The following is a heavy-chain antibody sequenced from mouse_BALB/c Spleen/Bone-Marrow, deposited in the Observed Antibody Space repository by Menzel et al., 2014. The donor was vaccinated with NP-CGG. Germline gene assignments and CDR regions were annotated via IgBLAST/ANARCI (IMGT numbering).Heavy chain of an antibody. Sequence: EVQGVESGGGLVKPGGSLKPSCAASGFAFSNFDMSWVRQTPEKRLEWVAYISSGGGRTYYPDTVKGRFTISRDNAKNTLYLQMSSLKSEDTAMYYCARQGYYRYDYAMDYWGQGTSVTVSS. CDR2: ISSGGGRT. V-gene: IGHV5-12-1*01. CDR1: GFAFSNFD. D-gene: IGHD2-2*01. J-gene: IGHJ4*01. CDR3: ARQGYYRYDYAMDY.